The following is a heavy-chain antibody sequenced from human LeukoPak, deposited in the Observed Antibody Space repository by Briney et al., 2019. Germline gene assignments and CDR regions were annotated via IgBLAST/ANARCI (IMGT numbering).Heavy chain of an antibody. D-gene: IGHD5-18*01. CDR2: IRYDGSNK. Sequence: GGSLRLSCAASGFTFSSYGMHWVRQAPGTGLEWVAFIRYDGSNKYYADSVKGRFTISRDNSKNTLYLQMNSLRAEDTAVYYCAKDYPDSYGFDYWGQGTLVTVSS. V-gene: IGHV3-30*02. CDR1: GFTFSSYG. J-gene: IGHJ4*02. CDR3: AKDYPDSYGFDY.